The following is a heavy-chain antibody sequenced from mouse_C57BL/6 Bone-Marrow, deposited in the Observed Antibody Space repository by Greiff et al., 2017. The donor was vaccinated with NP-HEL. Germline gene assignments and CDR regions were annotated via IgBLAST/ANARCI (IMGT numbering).Heavy chain of an antibody. CDR2: IHPNSGST. CDR3: ARGENGYGYYFDY. Sequence: QVHVKQPGAELVKPGASVKLSCKASGYTFTSYWMHWVKQRPGQGLEWIGMIHPNSGSTNYNEKFKSKATLTVDKSSSTAYMQLSSLTSEDSAVYYCARGENGYGYYFDYWGQGTTLTVSS. V-gene: IGHV1-64*01. J-gene: IGHJ2*01. CDR1: GYTFTSYW. D-gene: IGHD2-2*01.